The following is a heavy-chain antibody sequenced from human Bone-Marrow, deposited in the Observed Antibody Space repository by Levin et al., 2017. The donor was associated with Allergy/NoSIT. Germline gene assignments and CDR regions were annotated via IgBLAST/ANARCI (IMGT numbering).Heavy chain of an antibody. CDR1: GYTFTSYD. V-gene: IGHV1-8*01. D-gene: IGHD3-16*01. CDR3: ARDYISEYVNGMDG. Sequence: ASVKVSCKASGYTFTSYDINWVRQATGQGLEWMGWMNPNSGNTGYAQKFQGRVTMTRNTSISTAYMELSSLRSEDTAVYYCARDYISEYVNGMDGWGQGTTVTVSS. J-gene: IGHJ6*02. CDR2: MNPNSGNT.